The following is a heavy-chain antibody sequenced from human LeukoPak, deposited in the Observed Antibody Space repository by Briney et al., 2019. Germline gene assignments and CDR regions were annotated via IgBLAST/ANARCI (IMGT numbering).Heavy chain of an antibody. CDR2: IIPIFGTP. V-gene: IGHV1-69*13. D-gene: IGHD4-23*01. CDR1: GGTFSSYA. J-gene: IGHJ4*02. CDR3: ARGWLAETTVVTPYNY. Sequence: SVKVSCKASGGTFSSYAINWVRQAPGQGLEWMGGIIPIFGTPNYAQKFQGRVTITAVESMSSAYMELSSLRSEDTAVYYCARGWLAETTVVTPYNYWGQGTLVTVSS.